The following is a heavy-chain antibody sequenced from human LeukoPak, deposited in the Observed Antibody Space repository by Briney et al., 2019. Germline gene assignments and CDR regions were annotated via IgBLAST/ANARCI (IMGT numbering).Heavy chain of an antibody. J-gene: IGHJ4*02. CDR1: GYTFTGYY. CDR2: MRPTDAYT. V-gene: IGHV1-46*01. D-gene: IGHD6-19*01. CDR3: AREGAVDLKHFDF. Sequence: ASVKVSCKASGYTFTGYYIHWVRQAPGQGLEWMGYMRPTDAYTGYAPKFQGRVTVTRDTSTNTIYMELSSLRSDDTAVYYCAREGAVDLKHFDFWGQGTLVIVSS.